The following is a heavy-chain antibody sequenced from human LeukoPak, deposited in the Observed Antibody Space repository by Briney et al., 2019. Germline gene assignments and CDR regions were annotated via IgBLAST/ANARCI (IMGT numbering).Heavy chain of an antibody. CDR2: IIPIFGTA. Sequence: ASVKVSCKASGGTFSNYAISWVRQAPGQGPEWMGRIIPIFGTANYAQMFQGRVTIITDESTSTAYMELSSLRSEDTAVYYCAREYSSSPHSYYYYYMDVWGKGTTVTVSS. J-gene: IGHJ6*03. CDR1: GGTFSNYA. D-gene: IGHD6-6*01. CDR3: AREYSSSPHSYYYYYMDV. V-gene: IGHV1-69*05.